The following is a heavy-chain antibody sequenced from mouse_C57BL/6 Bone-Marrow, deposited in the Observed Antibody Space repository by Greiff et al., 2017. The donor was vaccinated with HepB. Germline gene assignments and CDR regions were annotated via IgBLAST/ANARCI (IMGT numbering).Heavy chain of an antibody. CDR2: IDPETGGT. J-gene: IGHJ2*01. CDR3: TRVLDGGDY. Sequence: QVQLQQSGAELVRPGASVTLSCKASGYTFTDYEMHWVKQTPVHGLEWIGAIDPETGGTAYNQKFKGKAILTADKSSSTAYMELRSLTSEDSAVYYCTRVLDGGDYWGQGTTLTVSS. V-gene: IGHV1-15*01. CDR1: GYTFTDYE.